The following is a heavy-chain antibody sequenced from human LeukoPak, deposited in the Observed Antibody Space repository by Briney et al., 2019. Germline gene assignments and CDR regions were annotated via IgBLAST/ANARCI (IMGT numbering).Heavy chain of an antibody. D-gene: IGHD2-2*01. CDR1: GFTFSSYS. CDR2: ISSSSSYI. V-gene: IGHV3-21*01. CDR3: ARDPPCSSTSCYNFDY. J-gene: IGHJ4*02. Sequence: GGSLRLSCAASGFTFSSYSMNWVRQAPGKGLEWVSSISSSSSYIYYADSVKGRFTISRDNAKNSLYLQMNSLRAEDTAVYYCARDPPCSSTSCYNFDYWGQGTLVTVSS.